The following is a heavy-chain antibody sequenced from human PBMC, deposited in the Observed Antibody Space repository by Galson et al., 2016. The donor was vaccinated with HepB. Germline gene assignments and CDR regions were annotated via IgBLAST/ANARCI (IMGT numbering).Heavy chain of an antibody. J-gene: IGHJ4*02. D-gene: IGHD3-10*01. CDR3: AREGMIWFGESSPAPFYFDS. CDR1: GFSFSDYY. Sequence: SLRLSCATSGFSFSDYYMTWIRQAPGKGLEWVSYISSAGSHTKYADSVKGRFTLSRDNAKSTLSLHINSLRAEDTAGYFCAREGMIWFGESSPAPFYFDSWGQGTPVTVSS. V-gene: IGHV3-11*06. CDR2: ISSAGSHT.